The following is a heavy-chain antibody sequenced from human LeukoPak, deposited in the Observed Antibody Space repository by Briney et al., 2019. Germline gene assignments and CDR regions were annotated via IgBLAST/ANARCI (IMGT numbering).Heavy chain of an antibody. CDR3: AREAMVTDAFDI. CDR1: GFTFSSYW. CDR2: INSDGSST. V-gene: IGHV3-74*01. J-gene: IGHJ3*02. Sequence: GGSLRLSCAASGFTFSSYWMHWVRQAPGKGLVWVSRINSDGSSTSYADSVKGRFTISRDNAKNTLYLQMNSLRAEDTAVYYCAREAMVTDAFDIWGQGTMVTVSS. D-gene: IGHD5-18*01.